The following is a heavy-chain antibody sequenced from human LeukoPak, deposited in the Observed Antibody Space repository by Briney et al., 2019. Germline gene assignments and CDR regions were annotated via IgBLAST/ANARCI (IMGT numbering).Heavy chain of an antibody. D-gene: IGHD6-19*01. J-gene: IGHJ4*02. CDR2: ISTYNGNT. Sequence: ASVKVSCKASGYTFTNYGINWVRQAPGQGLEWMGWISTYNGNTKYAQKLQGRVTMTTDTSTSTAYMELRSLRSDDTAVYYCARDLGVAGNFRYFDYWGQGTLVTVSS. CDR1: GYTFTNYG. CDR3: ARDLGVAGNFRYFDY. V-gene: IGHV1-18*01.